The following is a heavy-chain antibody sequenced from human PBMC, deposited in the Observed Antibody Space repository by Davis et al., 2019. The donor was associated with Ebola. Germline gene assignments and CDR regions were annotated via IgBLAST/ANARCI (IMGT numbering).Heavy chain of an antibody. J-gene: IGHJ4*02. Sequence: GESLKISCVASGFTLNSYEINWVRQAPGKGLEWVSYIPSSGSYVYYPDSVRGRFTTSRDSAKDSVYLQMNSLRVDDTAVYYCARERLSCGGDCLDCWGQGTLVTVSS. CDR2: IPSSGSYV. D-gene: IGHD2-21*02. CDR3: ARERLSCGGDCLDC. V-gene: IGHV3-48*03. CDR1: GFTLNSYE.